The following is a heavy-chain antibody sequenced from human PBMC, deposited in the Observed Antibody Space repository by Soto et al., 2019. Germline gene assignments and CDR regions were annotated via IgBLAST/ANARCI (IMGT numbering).Heavy chain of an antibody. CDR2: IIPIFGTA. Sequence: GASVKVSCKASGYKFTTYFIHWVRQAPGQGLEWMGGIIPIFGTANYAQKFQGRVTITADKSTSTAYMELSSLRSEDTAVYYCARTLYDSSGYYYDWFDPWGQGTLVTVSS. CDR3: ARTLYDSSGYYYDWFDP. J-gene: IGHJ5*02. V-gene: IGHV1-69*06. CDR1: GYKFTTYF. D-gene: IGHD3-22*01.